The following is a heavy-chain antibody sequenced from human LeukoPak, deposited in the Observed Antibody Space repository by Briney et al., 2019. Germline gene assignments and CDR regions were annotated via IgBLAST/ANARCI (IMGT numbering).Heavy chain of an antibody. Sequence: GGSLRLSCAASGFTFSSYSMNWVRQAPGKGLEWVSSISSSSSYMYYADSVKGRFTISRDNAKNSLYLQMNSLRAEDTAVYYCARDFDGSSWYGDAFDIWGQGTMVTVSS. D-gene: IGHD6-13*01. CDR2: ISSSSSYM. CDR1: GFTFSSYS. CDR3: ARDFDGSSWYGDAFDI. V-gene: IGHV3-21*01. J-gene: IGHJ3*02.